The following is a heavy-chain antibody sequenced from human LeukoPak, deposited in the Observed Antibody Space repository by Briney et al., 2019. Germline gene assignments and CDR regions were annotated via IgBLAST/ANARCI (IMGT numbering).Heavy chain of an antibody. Sequence: GGSLRPSCAASGFTFSSYAMSWVRQAPGKGLEWVSAISGSGGSTYYADSVKGRFTISRDNSKNTLYLQMNSLRAEDTAVYYCAKDGVLGCSSTSCYSGYFDYWGQGTLVTVSS. J-gene: IGHJ4*02. CDR3: AKDGVLGCSSTSCYSGYFDY. D-gene: IGHD2-2*01. CDR1: GFTFSSYA. V-gene: IGHV3-23*01. CDR2: ISGSGGST.